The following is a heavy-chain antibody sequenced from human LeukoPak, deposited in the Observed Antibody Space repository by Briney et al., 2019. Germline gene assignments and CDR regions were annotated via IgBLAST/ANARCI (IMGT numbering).Heavy chain of an antibody. CDR2: IYSGGSI. CDR3: ARGLSGSYHYFDY. CDR1: GFTVSSNY. D-gene: IGHD1-26*01. V-gene: IGHV3-53*01. Sequence: PGGSLRLSCAVSGFTVSSNYMSWVRQAPGKGLEWVSVIYSGGSIYYADSVKGRFTISRDNSKNTLYLQVNSLRAEHTPVYYCARGLSGSYHYFDYWGQGTLVTVSS. J-gene: IGHJ4*02.